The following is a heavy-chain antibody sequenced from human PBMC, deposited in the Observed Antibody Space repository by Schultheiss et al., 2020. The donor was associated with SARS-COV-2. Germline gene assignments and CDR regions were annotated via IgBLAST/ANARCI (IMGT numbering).Heavy chain of an antibody. CDR3: AITPGTTGTTVWFELDP. CDR2: ITSSSSYT. D-gene: IGHD1-1*01. J-gene: IGHJ5*02. V-gene: IGHV3-11*03. CDR1: RFTFSDYS. Sequence: GESLKISCAASRFTFSDYSMSWIRQAPGKGLEWVSYITSSSSYTNYADSVKGRFTISRDNAKNSLYLQMNSLRAEDTAVYYCAITPGTTGTTVWFELDPWGQGTLVTVSS.